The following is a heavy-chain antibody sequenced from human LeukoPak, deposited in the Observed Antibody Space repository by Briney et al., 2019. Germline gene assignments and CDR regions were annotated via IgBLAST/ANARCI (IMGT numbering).Heavy chain of an antibody. D-gene: IGHD1-26*01. V-gene: IGHV3-23*01. Sequence: PGGSLRLSCAASGFTFSSYAMSWVREAPGKGLEWVSAISGSGGSTYYADSVKGRFTISRDNSKNTLYLQMNSLRAEDTAVYYCATPPWYTEREPIDYWGQGTLVTVSS. CDR3: ATPPWYTEREPIDY. CDR1: GFTFSSYA. CDR2: ISGSGGST. J-gene: IGHJ4*02.